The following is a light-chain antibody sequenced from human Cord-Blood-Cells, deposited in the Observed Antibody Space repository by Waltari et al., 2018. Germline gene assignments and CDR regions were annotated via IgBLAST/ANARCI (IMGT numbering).Light chain of an antibody. V-gene: IGLV2-23*02. CDR1: SSAVGSYNI. J-gene: IGLJ1*01. CDR2: EVS. Sequence: QSALTQPASVSGSPGQSITISCTGTSSAVGSYNIVSWYQQHPGKAPKLMIYEVSKRPSGVSNRFSGSKSGNTASLTISGLQAEDEADYYCCSYAGSSYVFGTGTKVTVL. CDR3: CSYAGSSYV.